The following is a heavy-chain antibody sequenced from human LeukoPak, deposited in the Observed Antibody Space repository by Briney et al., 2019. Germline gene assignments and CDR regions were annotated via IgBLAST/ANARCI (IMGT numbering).Heavy chain of an antibody. CDR2: ISWDGGST. V-gene: IGHV3-43*01. Sequence: GGSLRLSCAASGFTFDDYTMHWVRQAPGKGLEWVSLISWDGGSTYYADSVKGRLTISRDNSKNTVYLQMNSLRAEDTAVYFCAKRVPKPYYYMDVWGKGTTVTVSS. CDR1: GFTFDDYT. D-gene: IGHD3-3*01. J-gene: IGHJ6*03. CDR3: AKRVPKPYYYMDV.